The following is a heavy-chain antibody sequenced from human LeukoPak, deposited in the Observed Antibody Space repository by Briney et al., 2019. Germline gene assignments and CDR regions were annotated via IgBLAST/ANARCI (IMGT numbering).Heavy chain of an antibody. CDR1: ESTFSRYS. J-gene: IGHJ6*03. Sequence: GGSLRLSCAASESTFSRYSMNWVRQAPGKGLEWVSNIDSSSTTIYYADSVKGRFTISRDNAKHSLYLQMNSLRAEDTAVYYCAGISSWYYMDVWGKGTTVTVSS. CDR3: AGISSWYYMDV. D-gene: IGHD6-13*01. V-gene: IGHV3-48*01. CDR2: IDSSSTTI.